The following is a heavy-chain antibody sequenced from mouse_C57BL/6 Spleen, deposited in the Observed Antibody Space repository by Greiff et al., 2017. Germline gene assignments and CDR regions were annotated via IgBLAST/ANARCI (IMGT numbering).Heavy chain of an antibody. J-gene: IGHJ2*01. CDR3: ASEEKYDYDGDYFDY. CDR1: GYTFTSYG. V-gene: IGHV1-81*01. Sequence: VQLQQSGAELARPGASVKLSCKASGYTFTSYGISWVKQSTGQGLEWIGEIYPRSGNTYYNEKFKGKATLTADKSSSTAYMELRSLTSEDSAVYFCASEEKYDYDGDYFDYWGQGTTLTVSS. CDR2: IYPRSGNT. D-gene: IGHD2-4*01.